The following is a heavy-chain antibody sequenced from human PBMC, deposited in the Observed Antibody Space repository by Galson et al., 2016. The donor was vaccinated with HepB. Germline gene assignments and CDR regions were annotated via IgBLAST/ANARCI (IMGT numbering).Heavy chain of an antibody. CDR3: PKSTALDY. CDR2: ISWNSDTI. Sequence: SLRLSCAASGFAFDEYAMHWVRQAPGKGLEWVSGISWNSDTIGYADSVKGRFTISRDNAKNYLYMQMNSMRAEDTALYYWPKSTALDYWGQGTLVHVSS. J-gene: IGHJ4*02. V-gene: IGHV3-9*01. CDR1: GFAFDEYA.